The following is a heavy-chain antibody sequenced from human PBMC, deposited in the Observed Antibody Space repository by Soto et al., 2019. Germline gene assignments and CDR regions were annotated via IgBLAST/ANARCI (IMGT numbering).Heavy chain of an antibody. CDR1: GYSFTSYW. J-gene: IGHJ4*02. CDR3: ARQYYYASSGPPGLRN. V-gene: IGHV5-10-1*01. Sequence: GESLKISCKGSGYSFTSYWISWVRQMPGKGLEWMGRIDPSDSYTNYSPSFQGHVTISADKSISTAYLQWSSLKASDTAMYYCARQYYYASSGPPGLRNWGQGTLVTVPQ. CDR2: IDPSDSYT. D-gene: IGHD3-22*01.